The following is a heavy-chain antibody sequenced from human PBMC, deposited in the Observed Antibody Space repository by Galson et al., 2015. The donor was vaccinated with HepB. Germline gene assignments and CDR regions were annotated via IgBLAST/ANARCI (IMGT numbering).Heavy chain of an antibody. CDR1: GLTFSGSA. CDR2: IRSKANSYAT. CDR3: TRLYDSSVRDN. Sequence: SLRLSCAASGLTFSGSAMHWVRQASGKGLEWVGRIRSKANSYATAYAASVKGRFTISRDDSKNTAYLQMNSLKTEDTAVYYCTRLYDSSVRDNWGQGTLVTVSS. J-gene: IGHJ4*02. V-gene: IGHV3-73*01. D-gene: IGHD6-19*01.